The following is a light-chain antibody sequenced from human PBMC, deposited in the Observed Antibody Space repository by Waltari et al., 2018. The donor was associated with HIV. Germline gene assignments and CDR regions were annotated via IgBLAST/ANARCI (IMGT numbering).Light chain of an antibody. J-gene: IGLJ3*02. V-gene: IGLV1-47*01. CDR2: RNN. Sequence: QSVLTQPPSASGTPGQRVTISCSGSSSNIGSNYVYWYQQLPGTAPKLLIYRNNQRPSWVPDRCSGSKSGTSASLAISGLRSEDEADYYCAAWDDSLSVWVFGGGTKLTVL. CDR3: AAWDDSLSVWV. CDR1: SSNIGSNY.